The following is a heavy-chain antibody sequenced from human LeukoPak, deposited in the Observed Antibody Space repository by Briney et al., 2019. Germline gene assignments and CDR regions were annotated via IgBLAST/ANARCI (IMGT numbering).Heavy chain of an antibody. CDR2: IYSGGIT. J-gene: IGHJ6*03. CDR1: GFTVSNSF. CDR3: ARCLGSESYSYYTAV. D-gene: IGHD3-10*01. V-gene: IGHV3-53*01. Sequence: GGSLRLSCAASGFTVSNSFMIWVRQSPGKGLEWVSVIYSGGITYYADSVKGRFAISRDNSKNTLYLQMNSLRAEDTAVYYCARCLGSESYSYYTAVWGKGTTVTVSS.